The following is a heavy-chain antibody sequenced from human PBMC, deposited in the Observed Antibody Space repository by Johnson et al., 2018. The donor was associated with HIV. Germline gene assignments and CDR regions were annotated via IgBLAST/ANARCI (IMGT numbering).Heavy chain of an antibody. Sequence: ESGGGLVRPGGSLRLSCAASGFSFRYYWMSWVRQAPGKGLEWVANIKQDGSETFYADSVKGRFIISRDNARNSVFLQMNSLRAEDTAVYYCAKDRAISGSYLRDAFDIWGQGTMVTVSS. CDR2: IKQDGSET. CDR1: GFSFRYYW. V-gene: IGHV3-7*01. D-gene: IGHD1-26*01. J-gene: IGHJ3*02. CDR3: AKDRAISGSYLRDAFDI.